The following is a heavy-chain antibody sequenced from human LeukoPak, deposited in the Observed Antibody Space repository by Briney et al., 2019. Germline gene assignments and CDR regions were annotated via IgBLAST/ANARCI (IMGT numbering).Heavy chain of an antibody. D-gene: IGHD5-18*01. V-gene: IGHV4-39*07. CDR2: IHYSGTT. CDR3: ARSRGGYINWFDP. Sequence: GSLRLSCAASGFTLSSYWMSWIRHPPGGGLEWIGSIHYSGTTYYNPSLKSRVTISVDTSKNQFSLKLNSVTAADTAVYYCARSRGGYINWFDPWGQGTLVTVSS. CDR1: GFTLSSYW. J-gene: IGHJ5*02.